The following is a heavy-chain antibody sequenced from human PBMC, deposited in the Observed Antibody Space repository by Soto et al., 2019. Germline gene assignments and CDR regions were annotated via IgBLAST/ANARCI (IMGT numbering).Heavy chain of an antibody. V-gene: IGHV1-3*01. Sequence: ASLKVSCKASGYTFTSYAMHWVRQAPGQRLEWMGWINAGNGNTKYSQKFQGRVTITRDTSASTAYMELSSLRSEDTAVYYCARRGLRGYSYGYGYWGQGTLVTVSS. CDR2: INAGNGNT. CDR1: GYTFTSYA. D-gene: IGHD5-18*01. CDR3: ARRGLRGYSYGYGY. J-gene: IGHJ4*02.